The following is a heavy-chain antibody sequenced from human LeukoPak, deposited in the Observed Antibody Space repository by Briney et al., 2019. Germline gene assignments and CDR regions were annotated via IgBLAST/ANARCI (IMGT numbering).Heavy chain of an antibody. J-gene: IGHJ4*02. V-gene: IGHV3-7*01. D-gene: IGHD6-13*01. CDR2: IKQDGSEK. CDR3: ARDGKSAALDY. CDR1: GFRLSTYW. Sequence: GGSLRLSCAASGFRLSTYWMSWVRQAPGRGLEWVANIKQDGSEKCYVDSVKGRFTISRDNGKNSLYLQMNSLRAEDTAVYYCARDGKSAALDYWGQGTLVTVSS.